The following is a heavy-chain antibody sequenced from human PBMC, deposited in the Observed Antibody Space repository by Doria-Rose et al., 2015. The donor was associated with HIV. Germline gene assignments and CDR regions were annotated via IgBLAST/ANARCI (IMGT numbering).Heavy chain of an antibody. D-gene: IGHD3-3*01. CDR2: NSWDSGAK. V-gene: IGHV3-9*01. Sequence: VQLVQSGGGLVQPGRSLRLSCVGSGFSFESYAMHWVRLAPGKGLEWVAGNSWDSGAKGNADSVEGRFTISRDNAKKSVYLEMRSLRPEDTAFYYCAEAPIIGPKYYFYMDVWGKGTSVTVSS. CDR1: GFSFESYA. CDR3: AEAPIIGPKYYFYMDV. J-gene: IGHJ6*03.